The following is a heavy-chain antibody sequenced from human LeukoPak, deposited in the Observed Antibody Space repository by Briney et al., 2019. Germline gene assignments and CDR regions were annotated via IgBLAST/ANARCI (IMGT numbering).Heavy chain of an antibody. Sequence: GGSLRLSCAASGFTVSSNHMSWVRQAPGKGLEWVSVIYSGGNTYYADSVKGRFAIPRDTSKNTLYLQMNSLRAEGTAVYYCARVTSEGYFVYWGQGTLVTVSS. CDR2: IYSGGNT. CDR1: GFTVSSNH. J-gene: IGHJ4*02. V-gene: IGHV3-66*01. CDR3: ARVTSEGYFVY.